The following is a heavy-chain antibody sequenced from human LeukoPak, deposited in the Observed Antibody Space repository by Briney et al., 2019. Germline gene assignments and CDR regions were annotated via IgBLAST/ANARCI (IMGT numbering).Heavy chain of an antibody. D-gene: IGHD2-8*01. V-gene: IGHV3-48*04. Sequence: GGSLRLSCAASGFTFSSYWMSWVRQAPGKGLEWVSHIGRSGTPMYHADSVKGRFTISRDSAKNSLYLQMNSLRAEDTALYYCARLGYCTSASCLPFDSWGQGTLVTVSS. CDR2: IGRSGTPM. CDR1: GFTFSSYW. CDR3: ARLGYCTSASCLPFDS. J-gene: IGHJ4*02.